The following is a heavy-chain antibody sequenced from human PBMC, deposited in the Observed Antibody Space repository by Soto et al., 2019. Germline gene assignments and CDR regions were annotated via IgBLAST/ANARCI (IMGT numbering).Heavy chain of an antibody. Sequence: SVKVSCKASGDKFSSYTISWVRQAPGQGLEWMGRIVSFAGVPIYAQIFQGRVTITADRSTSTAYMELSSLRSEDTAVYYCAREANPDSSGYYYADYWGQGTLVTVSS. CDR3: AREANPDSSGYYYADY. V-gene: IGHV1-69*04. CDR1: GDKFSSYT. D-gene: IGHD3-22*01. CDR2: IVSFAGVP. J-gene: IGHJ4*02.